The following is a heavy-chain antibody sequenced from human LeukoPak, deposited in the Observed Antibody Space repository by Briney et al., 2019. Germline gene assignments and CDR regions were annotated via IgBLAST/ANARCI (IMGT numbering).Heavy chain of an antibody. J-gene: IGHJ4*02. D-gene: IGHD2-15*01. CDR2: ISGSGGST. CDR1: GFTFSSYA. V-gene: IGHV3-23*01. CDR3: AKDGRYCSGGSCHYGGSYFDS. Sequence: GGSLRLSCAASGFTFSSYAMSWVRQAPGKGLEWVSAISGSGGSTYYADSVKGRFTISRDNSENTLYLQMNSLRAEDTAVYYCAKDGRYCSGGSCHYGGSYFDSWGQGTLVTVSS.